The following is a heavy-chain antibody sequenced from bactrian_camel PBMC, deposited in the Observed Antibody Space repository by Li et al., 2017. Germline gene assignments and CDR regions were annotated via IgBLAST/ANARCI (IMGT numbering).Heavy chain of an antibody. D-gene: IGHD3*01. CDR2: INRDGVGT. J-gene: IGHJ4*01. Sequence: VQLVESGGGLVQPGGSLRLSCAASRFPFSNYAMFWVRQTPGKGLEWVSLINRDGVGTVYGDSVKGRFTISRDNAKSTVNLRMNSLKPEDTAVYYCGRGLGYEYIEWGQGTQVTVS. V-gene: IGHV3S42*01. CDR1: RFPFSNYA. CDR3: GRGLGYEYIE.